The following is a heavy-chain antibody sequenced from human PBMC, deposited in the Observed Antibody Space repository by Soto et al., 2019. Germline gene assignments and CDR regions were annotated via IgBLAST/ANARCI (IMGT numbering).Heavy chain of an antibody. CDR1: GDSLSLYY. V-gene: IGHV4-59*01. Sequence: SETLSLTCTVSGDSLSLYYWSWIRLSPGKGLEWIGYIYSTGSSNQNPSLRDRVAVSADASKNQFYLALSSMTAADTAVYYCARGERKVNWRPYFDTWGQGIQVTVSS. CDR3: ARGERKVNWRPYFDT. D-gene: IGHD1-26*01. J-gene: IGHJ5*02. CDR2: IYSTGSS.